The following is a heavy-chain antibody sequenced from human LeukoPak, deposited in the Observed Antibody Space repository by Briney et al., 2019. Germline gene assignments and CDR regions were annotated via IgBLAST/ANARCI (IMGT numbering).Heavy chain of an antibody. J-gene: IGHJ5*02. CDR2: MYYSGNS. CDR1: GASIRSHY. Sequence: SETLSLTCTVSGASIRSHYWSWIRQPPGKGLEWIGYMYYSGNSNYNPALKSRVTISVDTSKNQFSLKMISVTPADTAVFYCAGRNRGGWFDAWGQGTLVTVSS. V-gene: IGHV4-59*11. CDR3: AGRNRGGWFDA. D-gene: IGHD3-10*01.